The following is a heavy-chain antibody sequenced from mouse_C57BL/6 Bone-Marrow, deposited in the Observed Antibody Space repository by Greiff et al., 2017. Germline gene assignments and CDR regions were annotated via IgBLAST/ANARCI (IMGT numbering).Heavy chain of an antibody. V-gene: IGHV5-16*01. CDR1: GFTFSDYY. Sequence: EVKLVESEGGLVQPGSSMKLSCTASGFTFSDYYMAWVRQVPEKGLEWVANINYDGSSTYYLDSLKSRFIISRDNAKNILYLQMSSLKSEDTATYYCARDSNYGYFDYWGQGTTLTVSS. D-gene: IGHD1-1*01. CDR3: ARDSNYGYFDY. CDR2: INYDGSST. J-gene: IGHJ2*01.